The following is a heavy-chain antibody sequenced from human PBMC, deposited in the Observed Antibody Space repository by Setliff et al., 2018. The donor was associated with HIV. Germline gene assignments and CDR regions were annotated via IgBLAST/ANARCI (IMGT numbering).Heavy chain of an antibody. J-gene: IGHJ6*02. D-gene: IGHD1-26*01. Sequence: ASVKVSCKASGYTFTGYYMHWVRQAPGQGLEWMGWINPNSGGTTYAQKFQGRFTISRDDSKSIAYLQMNSPKTEDTAVYYCTRGHSGSYFEYYYYYHGMDVWGQGTTVTVS. V-gene: IGHV1-2*02. CDR3: TRGHSGSYFEYYYYYHGMDV. CDR2: INPNSGGT. CDR1: GYTFTGYY.